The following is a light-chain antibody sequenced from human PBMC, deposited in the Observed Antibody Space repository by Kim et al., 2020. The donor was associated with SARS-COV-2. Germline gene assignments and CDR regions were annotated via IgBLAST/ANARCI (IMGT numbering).Light chain of an antibody. J-gene: IGLJ2*01. V-gene: IGLV2-11*03. CDR3: CSYAGTYV. CDR1: SSDVGGYNL. CDR2: DVT. Sequence: SPGQSVTSSCTGTSSDVGGYNLVSWYQQHPGRAPELVIYDVTKRPSGVPARFSGSKSGNTASLTISGLQADDEADYYCCSYAGTYVFGGGTQLTVL.